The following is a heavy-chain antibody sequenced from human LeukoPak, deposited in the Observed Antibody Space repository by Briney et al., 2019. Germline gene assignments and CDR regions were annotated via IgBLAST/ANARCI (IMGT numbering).Heavy chain of an antibody. CDR3: ARLYGTFLEWSPYFDY. CDR1: GFTVSSNF. V-gene: IGHV3-53*04. D-gene: IGHD3-3*02. J-gene: IGHJ4*02. CDR2: IYSGGST. Sequence: GGSLRLSCAASGFTVSSNFMSWVRQAPGKGLEWVSVIYSGGSTYYADSVKGRFTISTHNSKNTLYLQMNSLRAEDTAVYYCARLYGTFLEWSPYFDYWGQGTLVTVSS.